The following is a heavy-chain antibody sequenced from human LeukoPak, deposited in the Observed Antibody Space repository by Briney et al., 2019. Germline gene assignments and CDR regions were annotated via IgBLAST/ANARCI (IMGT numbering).Heavy chain of an antibody. V-gene: IGHV1-2*02. J-gene: IGHJ4*02. CDR1: GYTFTGYY. CDR3: ARAHIVVVTATDFDY. Sequence: ASVKVSCKASGYTFTGYYMHWVRQAPGQGLEWMGWINPNSGGTNYAQKFQGRVTMTRDTSISTAYMELSRLRSDDTAVYYFARAHIVVVTATDFDYWGQGTLVTVSS. D-gene: IGHD2-21*02. CDR2: INPNSGGT.